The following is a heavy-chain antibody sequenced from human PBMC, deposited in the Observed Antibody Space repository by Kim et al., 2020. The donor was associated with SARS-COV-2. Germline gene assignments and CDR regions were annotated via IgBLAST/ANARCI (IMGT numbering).Heavy chain of an antibody. V-gene: IGHV3-9*01. CDR1: GFTFDDYA. Sequence: GGSLRLSCAASGFTFDDYAMHWVRQAPGKGLEWVSGISWNSGSIGYADSVKGRFTISRDNAKNSLYLQMNSLRAEDTALYYCAKDTVGATGGYFDYWGQG. J-gene: IGHJ4*02. D-gene: IGHD1-26*01. CDR3: AKDTVGATGGYFDY. CDR2: ISWNSGSI.